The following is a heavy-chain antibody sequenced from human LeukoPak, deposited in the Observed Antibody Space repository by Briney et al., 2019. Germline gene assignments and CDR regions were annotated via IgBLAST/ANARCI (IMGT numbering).Heavy chain of an antibody. J-gene: IGHJ6*02. Sequence: GGSLRLSCAASGFTVSPNYMSWVRQAPGKGLEWVSVIYRGGSTYYADSVRDRFTISRDNSKNTLYLQMNNLRAEDTAVYYCTRGARDYGMDVWGQGTTVTVPS. CDR1: GFTVSPNY. V-gene: IGHV3-53*01. CDR2: IYRGGST. CDR3: TRGARDYGMDV.